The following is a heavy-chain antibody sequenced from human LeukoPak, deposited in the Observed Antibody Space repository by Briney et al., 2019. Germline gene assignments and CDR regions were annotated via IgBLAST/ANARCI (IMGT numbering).Heavy chain of an antibody. CDR2: IFSDESRK. CDR3: AKDGDYATAGTFDY. D-gene: IGHD4-17*01. V-gene: IGHV3-30-3*01. J-gene: IGHJ4*02. CDR1: GFTPSNSA. Sequence: GGSLRLSCEASGFTPSNSAMHWVRQAPGKGLEWVALIFSDESRKYYVDSVKGRFSISRDNSKNTLYLQMDSLRDEDTAVYYCAKDGDYATAGTFDYWGQGTLVTVSS.